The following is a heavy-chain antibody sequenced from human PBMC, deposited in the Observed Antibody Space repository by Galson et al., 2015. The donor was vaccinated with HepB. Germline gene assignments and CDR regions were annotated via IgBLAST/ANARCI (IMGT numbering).Heavy chain of an antibody. Sequence: SVKVSCKASGGTFSSYAISWVRQAPGQGLEWMGGIIPIFGTANYAQKCQGRVTITADKSTSTAYMELSSLRSEDTAVYYCARDSFSPFVGVVTPGQANGMDVWGQGTTVTVSS. CDR2: IIPIFGTA. CDR1: GGTFSSYA. D-gene: IGHD3-16*01. V-gene: IGHV1-69*06. CDR3: ARDSFSPFVGVVTPGQANGMDV. J-gene: IGHJ6*02.